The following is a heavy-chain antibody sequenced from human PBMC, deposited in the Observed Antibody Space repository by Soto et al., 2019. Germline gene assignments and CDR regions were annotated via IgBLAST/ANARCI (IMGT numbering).Heavy chain of an antibody. D-gene: IGHD2-15*01. Sequence: GSLRLSCAASGFTFSSYAMSWVRQAPGKGLEWVSAISSSGGSTYYADSVKGRFTISRDNSRTTPYLQMNRLRAEDTAVYYCASWGYCSSGSCSLYYFDYWGQGTLVTVSS. CDR1: GFTFSSYA. CDR3: ASWGYCSSGSCSLYYFDY. J-gene: IGHJ4*02. V-gene: IGHV3-23*01. CDR2: ISSSGGST.